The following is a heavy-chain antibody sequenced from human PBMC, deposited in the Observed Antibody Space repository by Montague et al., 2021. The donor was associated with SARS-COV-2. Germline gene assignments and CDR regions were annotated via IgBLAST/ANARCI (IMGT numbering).Heavy chain of an antibody. Sequence: SETLSLTCTVSAGSVNNHYWSWIRQTPGKELEWIAYVYFSGTAAYNPSLKSRVTISVDTSRNQFSLPLTSVTAADTAVYYCSRRASSGWSFDYWGQGTQVSVSS. D-gene: IGHD6-19*01. CDR2: VYFSGTA. V-gene: IGHV4-59*08. CDR1: AGSVNNHY. CDR3: SRRASSGWSFDY. J-gene: IGHJ4*02.